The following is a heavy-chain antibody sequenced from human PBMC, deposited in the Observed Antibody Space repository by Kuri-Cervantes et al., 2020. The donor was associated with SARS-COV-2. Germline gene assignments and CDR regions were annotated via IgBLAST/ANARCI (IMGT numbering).Heavy chain of an antibody. CDR3: AKAESGSSNPYFDS. V-gene: IGHV3-23*01. CDR1: GFTFSSYG. J-gene: IGHJ4*02. Sequence: GESLKISCAASGFTFSSYGMHWVRQAPGKGLEWVAAISGNGHNRYHAKSVKGRFTISRDSSDYTLYLQMNSLRAEDTAVYYCAKAESGSSNPYFDSWGQGTLVTVSS. CDR2: ISGNGHNR. D-gene: IGHD5-12*01.